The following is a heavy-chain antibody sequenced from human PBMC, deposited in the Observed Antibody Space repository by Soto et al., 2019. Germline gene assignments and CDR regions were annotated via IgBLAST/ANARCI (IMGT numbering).Heavy chain of an antibody. CDR2: IHHSGST. V-gene: IGHV4-34*01. D-gene: IGHD5-12*01. Sequence: QVQLQQWGAGLLKPSETLSLTCAVYGGSFGAYYWSWIRQSPGKGMEWIGEIHHSGSTKYNPSLMRRVTMSVNTSKNQFSLKLSSVTAADTAVYYCASQGSGYQTFDFWGQGSLVTVSS. J-gene: IGHJ4*02. CDR1: GGSFGAYY. CDR3: ASQGSGYQTFDF.